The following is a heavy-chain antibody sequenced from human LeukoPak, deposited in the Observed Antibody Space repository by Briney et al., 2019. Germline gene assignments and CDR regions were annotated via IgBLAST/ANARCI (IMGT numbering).Heavy chain of an antibody. CDR3: ARGFDYGFHY. CDR1: GFAFSSYG. D-gene: IGHD4-17*01. J-gene: IGHJ4*02. V-gene: IGHV3-30*02. CDR2: IHYDSSTE. Sequence: GGSLRLSCAASGFAFSSYGMHWVRQAPGKGLEWVAYIHYDSSTEDYADSVKGRVTISRDISKNTLYLQMNSLRIEDTAVYYCARGFDYGFHYWGQGTLVTVSS.